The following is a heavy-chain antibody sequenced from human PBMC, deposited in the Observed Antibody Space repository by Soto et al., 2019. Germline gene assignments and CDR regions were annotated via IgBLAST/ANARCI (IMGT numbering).Heavy chain of an antibody. CDR3: ARQNIWSGYPPYYYYGMDV. D-gene: IGHD3-3*01. Sequence: PGESLKISCKGSGYSFTSYWISWVRQMPGKGLEWMGRIDPSDSYTNYSPSFQGHVTISADKSISTAYLHWSSLMASDTAMYYCARQNIWSGYPPYYYYGMDVWGQGTTVTVSS. CDR1: GYSFTSYW. V-gene: IGHV5-10-1*01. CDR2: IDPSDSYT. J-gene: IGHJ6*02.